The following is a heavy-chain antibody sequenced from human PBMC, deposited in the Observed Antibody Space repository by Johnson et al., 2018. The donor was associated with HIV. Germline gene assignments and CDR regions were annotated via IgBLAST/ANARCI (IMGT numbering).Heavy chain of an antibody. D-gene: IGHD6-19*01. CDR2: ISYDGSNK. CDR1: GFTFSSYA. V-gene: IGHV3-30-3*01. CDR3: ARDRYSSGWFFDAFDI. J-gene: IGHJ3*02. Sequence: QVQLVESGGGVVQPGRSLRLSCAASGFTFSSYAMHWVRQAPGKGLEWVAVISYDGSNKYYADSVKGRFTISRDNSKNTLYLQMNSLRAEDTAVYYCARDRYSSGWFFDAFDIWGQGTMVTVSS.